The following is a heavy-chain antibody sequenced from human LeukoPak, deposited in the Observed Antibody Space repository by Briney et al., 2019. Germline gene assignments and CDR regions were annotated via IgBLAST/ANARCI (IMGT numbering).Heavy chain of an antibody. Sequence: PSETLSLTCSVSGVSLNSGGFYWGWIRQPPGKGLEWIGSLSYSGNTYNNPSLKSRLSISVDTSKNQFSLKLTSVTAADTAVYYCAKNYYDTDGVMVDDAFDLWGQGTMVSVSS. V-gene: IGHV4-39*07. CDR2: LSYSGNT. CDR1: GVSLNSGGFY. CDR3: AKNYYDTDGVMVDDAFDL. J-gene: IGHJ3*01. D-gene: IGHD3-22*01.